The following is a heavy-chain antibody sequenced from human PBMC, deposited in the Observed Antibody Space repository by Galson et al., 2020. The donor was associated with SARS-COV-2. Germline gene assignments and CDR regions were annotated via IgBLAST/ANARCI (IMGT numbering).Heavy chain of an antibody. V-gene: IGHV4-4*07. CDR1: GGSISSYY. Sequence: SETLSLTCTVSGGSISSYYWSWIRQPAGKGLEWIGRIYTSGSTNYNPSLKSRVTMSVDTSKNQFSLKLSSVTAADTAVYYCARDQWELGYYYYYMDVWGKGTTVTISS. CDR2: IYTSGST. J-gene: IGHJ6*03. CDR3: ARDQWELGYYYYYMDV. D-gene: IGHD1-26*01.